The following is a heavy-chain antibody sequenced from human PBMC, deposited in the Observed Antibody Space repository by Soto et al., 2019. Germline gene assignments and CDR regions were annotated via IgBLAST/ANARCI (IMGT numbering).Heavy chain of an antibody. Sequence: KQSQTLSLTCAISGDSVSSNSAAWNWIRQSPSRGLEWLGRTYYRSKWYNDYAVSVKSRITINPDTSKNQFSLQLNSVTPEDTAVYYCARSDPWEPPNAFDIWGQGTMVTVSS. V-gene: IGHV6-1*01. D-gene: IGHD1-26*01. CDR1: GDSVSSNSAA. CDR2: TYYRSKWYN. CDR3: ARSDPWEPPNAFDI. J-gene: IGHJ3*02.